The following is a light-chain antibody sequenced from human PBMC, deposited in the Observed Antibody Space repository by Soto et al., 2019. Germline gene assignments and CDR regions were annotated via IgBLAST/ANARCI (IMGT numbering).Light chain of an antibody. J-gene: IGKJ1*01. V-gene: IGKV3D-20*02. Sequence: DIVFTQSPATLSLSPGERATLSCGASQSVSSSRLAWYQQKPALAPRLLIYDGFLRATGIPDRFSGSGSGTDFTLTISRLEPEDFAVYYCQQRSNWPPWTFGQGTKVDI. CDR3: QQRSNWPPWT. CDR1: QSVSSSR. CDR2: DGF.